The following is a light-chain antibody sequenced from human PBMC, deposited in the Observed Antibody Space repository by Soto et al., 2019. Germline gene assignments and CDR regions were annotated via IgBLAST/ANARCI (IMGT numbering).Light chain of an antibody. V-gene: IGLV2-14*01. J-gene: IGLJ1*01. Sequence: QSVLTQPASVSGSPGQSITISCTGTSSDVGGYNYVSLYQQHPGKAPKLMIYEVSNRPSGVSNRFSGSKSDNTASLTNSGLQAEDEADYYCSSYTTSSTYVFGTGTKVTVL. CDR3: SSYTTSSTYV. CDR1: SSDVGGYNY. CDR2: EVS.